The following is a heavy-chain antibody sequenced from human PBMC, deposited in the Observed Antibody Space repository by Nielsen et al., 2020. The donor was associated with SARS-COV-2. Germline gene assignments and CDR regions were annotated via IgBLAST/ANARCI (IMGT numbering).Heavy chain of an antibody. J-gene: IGHJ6*03. CDR1: GFSFSSYG. Sequence: GESLKISCAASGFSFSSYGMHWVRQAPGKGLEWVAVMSFDESHKFYADSVKGRFTISRDNSKNTLYLQMNSLRTEDTAIYYCATVHKIFVTWYYYMDVWGKGTTVIVSS. V-gene: IGHV3-30*03. CDR3: ATVHKIFVTWYYYMDV. CDR2: MSFDESHK. D-gene: IGHD4-11*01.